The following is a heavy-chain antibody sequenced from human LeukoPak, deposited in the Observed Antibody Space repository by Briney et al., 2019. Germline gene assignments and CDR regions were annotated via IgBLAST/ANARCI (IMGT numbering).Heavy chain of an antibody. CDR1: GYTLTELS. Sequence: GASVKVSCKVSGYTLTELSMHWVRQAPGQGLEWMGWINPNSGGTNYAQKFQGRVTMTRDTSISTAYMELSRLRSDDTAVYYCARGGAYSGSYGVFDPWGQGTLVTVSS. D-gene: IGHD1-26*01. V-gene: IGHV1-2*02. CDR3: ARGGAYSGSYGVFDP. CDR2: INPNSGGT. J-gene: IGHJ5*02.